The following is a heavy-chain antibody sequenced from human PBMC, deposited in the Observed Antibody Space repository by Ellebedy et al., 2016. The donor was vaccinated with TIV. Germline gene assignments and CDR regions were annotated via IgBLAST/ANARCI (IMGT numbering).Heavy chain of an antibody. CDR3: TKLRDGYNQFDY. V-gene: IGHV3-23*01. Sequence: PGGSLRLSCAASGFVFGSSAMSWVRQAPGKGLEWVSAIGDSVDHTYYTDSVTGRFTISRDNSRDTLYLQMESLRADDTAVYYCTKLRDGYNQFDYWGQGALVTVSS. CDR2: IGDSVDHT. CDR1: GFVFGSSA. D-gene: IGHD5-24*01. J-gene: IGHJ4*02.